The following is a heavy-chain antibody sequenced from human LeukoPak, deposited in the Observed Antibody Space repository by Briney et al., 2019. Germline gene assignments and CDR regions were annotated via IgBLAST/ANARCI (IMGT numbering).Heavy chain of an antibody. CDR1: GGFISSGTHY. D-gene: IGHD1-1*01. V-gene: IGHV4-61*02. CDR3: ARTVQLERVEDY. CDR2: IFTSGSP. J-gene: IGHJ4*02. Sequence: SETLSLTCDVSGGFISSGTHYWTWIRQPVGKGLEWLGRIFTSGSPTYNSSLKSRLTISIDKSKNQFFLKLSSVTAADTAVYYCARTVQLERVEDYWGQGTLVTVSS.